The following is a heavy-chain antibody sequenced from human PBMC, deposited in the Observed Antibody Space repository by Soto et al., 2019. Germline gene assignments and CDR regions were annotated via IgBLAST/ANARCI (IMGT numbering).Heavy chain of an antibody. D-gene: IGHD3-10*01. CDR1: GFSLSTSGVG. J-gene: IGHJ3*02. CDR2: IYWDDDK. CDR3: AHTLYGSGSYYSGVDAFDI. Sequence: QITLKESGPTLVKPTQTLTLTCTFSGFSLSTSGVGVGWIRQPPGKALEWLALIYWDDDKRYSQSLKSRLTITKDTSKNQVVLTMTNMDPVDTATYYCAHTLYGSGSYYSGVDAFDIWGQGTMVTVSS. V-gene: IGHV2-5*02.